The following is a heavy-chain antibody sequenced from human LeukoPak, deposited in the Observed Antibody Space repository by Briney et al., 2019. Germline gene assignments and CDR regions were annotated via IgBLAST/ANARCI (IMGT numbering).Heavy chain of an antibody. CDR3: AKERDLVRATYYFGS. CDR1: GFTFSSYG. Sequence: PGGSLRLSCAASGFTFSSYGMHWVRQAPGKGLEWVAFIRYDGSNKYYADSVKGRFTISRDNSKNTLYLQMTSLRDEDTAVYYCAKERDLVRATYYFGSWGQGTLVTVSS. V-gene: IGHV3-30*02. CDR2: IRYDGSNK. J-gene: IGHJ4*02. D-gene: IGHD1-26*01.